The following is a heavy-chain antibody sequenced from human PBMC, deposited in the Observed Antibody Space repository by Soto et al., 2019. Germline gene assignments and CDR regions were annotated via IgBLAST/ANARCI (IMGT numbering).Heavy chain of an antibody. CDR3: ARDWHYYDSSGYSHAFDI. Sequence: GGSLRLSCAASGFTFSSYSMNWVRQAPGKGLEWVSSISSSSSTIYYADSVKGRFTISRDNAKNSLYLQMNSLRDEDTAVYYCARDWHYYDSSGYSHAFDIWGQGTMVTVSS. CDR1: GFTFSSYS. J-gene: IGHJ3*02. V-gene: IGHV3-48*02. CDR2: ISSSSSTI. D-gene: IGHD3-22*01.